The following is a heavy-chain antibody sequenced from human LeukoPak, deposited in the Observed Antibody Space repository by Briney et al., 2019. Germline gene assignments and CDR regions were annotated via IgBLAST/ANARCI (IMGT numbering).Heavy chain of an antibody. Sequence: EPSETLSLICTVSDYSISNGYYWGWIRQPPGQGLEWIATIYYDGRTYYNRSLQSRVTISGDTSKNQVSLRLTSVTAADTAIYYCARTTELSWFDPWGQGTLVTVSS. CDR2: IYYDGRT. V-gene: IGHV4-38-2*02. CDR1: DYSISNGYY. CDR3: ARTTELSWFDP. D-gene: IGHD4-17*01. J-gene: IGHJ5*02.